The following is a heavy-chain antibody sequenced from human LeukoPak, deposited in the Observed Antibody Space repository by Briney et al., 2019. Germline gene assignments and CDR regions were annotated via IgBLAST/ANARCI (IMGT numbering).Heavy chain of an antibody. Sequence: GESLKISCKGSGYSVTSYWIGWVRQMPGKGLEWMGIIYPGDSDIRYSPSFQDQVTISADESINTVYLQWSSLKASDTAIYYCARENWGSGDYWGQETLVTVSS. V-gene: IGHV5-51*01. D-gene: IGHD7-27*01. CDR3: ARENWGSGDY. CDR1: GYSVTSYW. CDR2: IYPGDSDI. J-gene: IGHJ4*02.